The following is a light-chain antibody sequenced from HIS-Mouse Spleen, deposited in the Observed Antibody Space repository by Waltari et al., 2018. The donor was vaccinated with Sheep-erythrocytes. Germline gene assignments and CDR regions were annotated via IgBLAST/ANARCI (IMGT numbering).Light chain of an antibody. Sequence: SYELTQPPSVSVSPGQTASITCSGDKLGDKYACWYHQKPGQSPVLVIYQDSKRPSGLPERFSGSNSGHTATLTISGTQAMDEADYYCQAWDSSTAVFGGGTKLTVL. CDR1: KLGDKY. CDR2: QDS. CDR3: QAWDSSTAV. J-gene: IGLJ2*01. V-gene: IGLV3-1*01.